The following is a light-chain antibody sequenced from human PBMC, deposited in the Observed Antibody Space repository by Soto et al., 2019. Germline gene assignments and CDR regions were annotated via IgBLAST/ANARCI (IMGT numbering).Light chain of an antibody. CDR1: QRIGTT. V-gene: IGKV3-11*01. CDR3: QQRTDRPPWT. CDR2: DAS. Sequence: ILLTQAPATLALSQREVPTLSCMTTQRIGTTIACYQHKPAKPPRLLIFDASQTATGIPARFRGSGSGTDFTLSISSLAPEAFAVYYCQQRTDRPPWTFGEGTKVDIK. J-gene: IGKJ1*01.